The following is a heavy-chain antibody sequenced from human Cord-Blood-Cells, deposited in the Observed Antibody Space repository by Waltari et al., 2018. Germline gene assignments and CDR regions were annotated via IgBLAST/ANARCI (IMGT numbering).Heavy chain of an antibody. D-gene: IGHD6-6*01. CDR2: FDPEDGET. J-gene: IGHJ4*02. CDR3: ATVSYSSSFDY. V-gene: IGHV1-24*01. Sequence: QVQLVQSGAEVKKPGASVQVSCKVSGYTPTEFSINWVRQAPGKGIEWMGGFDPEDGETIYAQKFQGRVTMTEDTSTDTTYMELSSLRSEDTAVYYCATVSYSSSFDYWCQGTLVTVSS. CDR1: GYTPTEFS.